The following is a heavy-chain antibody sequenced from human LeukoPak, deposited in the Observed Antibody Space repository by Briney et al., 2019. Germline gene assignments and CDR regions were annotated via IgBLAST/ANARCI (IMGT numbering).Heavy chain of an antibody. D-gene: IGHD1-26*01. CDR2: ISGSGGST. CDR1: GFTFSSYA. J-gene: IGHJ6*02. V-gene: IGHV3-23*01. Sequence: GGSLRLSCAASGFTFSSYAMSWVRQAPGKGLEWVSAISGSGGSTYYADSVKGRFTISRDNSKNTLYLQMNSLRAEDTAVYYCARQKGGSYYYGMDVWGQGTTVTVSS. CDR3: ARQKGGSYYYGMDV.